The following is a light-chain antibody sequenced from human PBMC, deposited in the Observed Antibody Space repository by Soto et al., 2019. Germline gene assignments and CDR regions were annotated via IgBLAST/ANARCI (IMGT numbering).Light chain of an antibody. CDR3: QHFGGTTFT. V-gene: IGKV3-20*01. CDR1: QSVSSSY. Sequence: EIVLTQSPGTLSLSPGERATLSCRASQSVSSSYLAWYQHKPGQAPRLLIYGASTRATGIPDGFSGSGSGTHFTLTISRLEPGDFAVYYCQHFGGTTFTFGQGTRLEIK. J-gene: IGKJ5*01. CDR2: GAS.